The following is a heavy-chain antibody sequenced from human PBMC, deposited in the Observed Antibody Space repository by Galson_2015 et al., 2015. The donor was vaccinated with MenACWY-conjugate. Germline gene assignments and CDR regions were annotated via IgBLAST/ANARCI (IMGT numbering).Heavy chain of an antibody. CDR2: ISRSSSYI. V-gene: IGHV3-21*01. D-gene: IGHD2-21*02. CDR1: GFTFSSYS. Sequence: SLRLSCAASGFTFSSYSMNWVRQAPGKGLEWVSSISRSSSYIYYADSVKGRFTISRDNAKNSLYLQMNSLRAEDTAVYYCARDPLEVEVMTAIDNLWGQGTLVTVSS. J-gene: IGHJ5*02. CDR3: ARDPLEVEVMTAIDNL.